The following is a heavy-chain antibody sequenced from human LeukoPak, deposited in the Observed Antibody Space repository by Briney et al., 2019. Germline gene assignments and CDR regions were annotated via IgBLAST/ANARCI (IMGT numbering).Heavy chain of an antibody. CDR1: GFTVSNNY. V-gene: IGHV3-53*01. Sequence: TGGSLRLSCAASGFTVSNNYMSWVRQAPGKGLEWVAVIYAGGSPYYADPVRGRFTISRDDSKNTLFLQMNSLRVEDTAVYHCARGPLITGITDWGQGTLVSVSS. CDR2: IYAGGSP. CDR3: ARGPLITGITD. J-gene: IGHJ4*01. D-gene: IGHD1-7*01.